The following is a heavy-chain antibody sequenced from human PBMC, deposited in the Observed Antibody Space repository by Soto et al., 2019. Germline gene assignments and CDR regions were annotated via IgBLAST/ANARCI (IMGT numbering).Heavy chain of an antibody. CDR1: GYTFTSYG. D-gene: IGHD6-19*01. CDR2: ISAYNGNT. CDR3: ARVVAVALGWFDP. V-gene: IGHV1-18*04. Sequence: SVKVSFKASGYTFTSYGISWVREAPGQGLEWMGWISAYNGNTNYAQKLQGRVTMTTDTSTSTAYMELRSLRSDDTAVYYCARVVAVALGWFDPWGQGTLVTVSS. J-gene: IGHJ5*02.